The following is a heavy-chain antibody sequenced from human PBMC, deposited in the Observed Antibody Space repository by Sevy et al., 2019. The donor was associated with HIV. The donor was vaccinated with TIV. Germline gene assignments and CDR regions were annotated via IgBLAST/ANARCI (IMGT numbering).Heavy chain of an antibody. V-gene: IGHV3-30*04. J-gene: IGHJ4*02. Sequence: GGSLRLSCAASGFTFSSYAFHWVRQAPGKGLEWVAVISFDGRKTDYANSVKGRFTISKDNSKNMLHLRMSRLRGDDTAVYYCARDLRVDLDYWGQGTLVTVSS. CDR1: GFTFSSYA. CDR3: ARDLRVDLDY. CDR2: ISFDGRKT.